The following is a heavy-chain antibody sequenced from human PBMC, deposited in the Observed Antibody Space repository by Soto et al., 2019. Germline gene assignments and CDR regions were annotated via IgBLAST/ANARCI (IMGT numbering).Heavy chain of an antibody. J-gene: IGHJ4*02. Sequence: QVQLVESGGGVVQPGRSLRLSCAASGFTFSSYGMHWVRQAPGKGLEWVAVISYDGSNKYYADSVKGRFTISRDNSKNTLDVQMNSLRAEDTAVYYCAKDRMRVPAAGILFDYWGQGTLVTAAS. D-gene: IGHD2-2*01. CDR3: AKDRMRVPAAGILFDY. V-gene: IGHV3-30*18. CDR2: ISYDGSNK. CDR1: GFTFSSYG.